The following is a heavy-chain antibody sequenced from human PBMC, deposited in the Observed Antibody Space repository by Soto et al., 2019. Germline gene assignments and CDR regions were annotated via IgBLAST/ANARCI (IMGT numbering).Heavy chain of an antibody. CDR1: GYTLSNYD. Sequence: QVQLVQSGAELKKPGASVKVSCKASGYTLSNYDMNWVRQATGQGPEWIGWVNPNNGDTGYAQKFQGRVTLTTDISTTTAYMVLTSLRSEDTAIYYCAKVSRKGSAIDFDYWGQGTLITVSS. CDR2: VNPNNGDT. CDR3: AKVSRKGSAIDFDY. D-gene: IGHD3-10*01. J-gene: IGHJ4*02. V-gene: IGHV1-8*01.